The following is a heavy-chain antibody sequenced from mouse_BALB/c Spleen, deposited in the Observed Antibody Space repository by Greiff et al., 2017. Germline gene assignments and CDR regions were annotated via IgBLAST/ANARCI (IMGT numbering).Heavy chain of an antibody. CDR2: IDPETGGT. CDR1: GYTFTDYE. V-gene: IGHV1-15*01. Sequence: QVQLQQSGAELVRPGASVTLSCKASGYTFTDYEMHWVKQTPVHGLEWIGTIDPETGGTDYNQKFKGKATLTADKSSSTAYMELRSLTSEDSAVYYCASNGYDGAWFAYWGQGTLVTVSA. D-gene: IGHD2-2*01. CDR3: ASNGYDGAWFAY. J-gene: IGHJ3*01.